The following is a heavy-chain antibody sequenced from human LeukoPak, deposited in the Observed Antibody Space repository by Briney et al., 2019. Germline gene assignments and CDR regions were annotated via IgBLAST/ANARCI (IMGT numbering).Heavy chain of an antibody. Sequence: SETLSLTCTVSGGSISSSSYYWGWIRQPPGKGLEWIGSIYYSGSTYYNPSLKSRVTISVDTSKNQFSLKLSSVTAADTAVYYCATRRRGIDAFDIWGQGTMVTVSS. D-gene: IGHD3-16*01. CDR3: ATRRRGIDAFDI. V-gene: IGHV4-39*07. CDR1: GGSISSSSYY. J-gene: IGHJ3*02. CDR2: IYYSGST.